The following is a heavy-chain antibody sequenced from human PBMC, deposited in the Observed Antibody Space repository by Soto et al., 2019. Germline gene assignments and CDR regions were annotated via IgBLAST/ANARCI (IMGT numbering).Heavy chain of an antibody. CDR1: GFTFSDNY. CDR2: ISGGGGTT. Sequence: QVQLVESGGGLVKPGGSLRLSCAASGFTFSDNYMSWIRQAPGKGLEWISYISGGGGTTHYADSVKGRFTISRDNAKNSLYMQMNNLRVEDTAVDYCARGAKPYSSGRDVLDIWGQGTMVTVSS. D-gene: IGHD3-22*01. V-gene: IGHV3-11*01. CDR3: ARGAKPYSSGRDVLDI. J-gene: IGHJ3*02.